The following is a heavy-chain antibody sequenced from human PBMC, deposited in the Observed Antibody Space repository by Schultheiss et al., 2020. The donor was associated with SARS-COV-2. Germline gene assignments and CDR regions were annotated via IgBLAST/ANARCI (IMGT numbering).Heavy chain of an antibody. J-gene: IGHJ2*01. Sequence: GGSLRLSCAASGFTFSSYAMSWVRQAPGKGLEWVSAISGSGGSTYYADSVKGRFTISRDNSKNTLYLQMNSLRAEDTAVYYCAKVEGGWLQLGRGYFDLWGRGTLVTVSS. CDR2: ISGSGGST. V-gene: IGHV3-23*01. CDR3: AKVEGGWLQLGRGYFDL. CDR1: GFTFSSYA. D-gene: IGHD5-24*01.